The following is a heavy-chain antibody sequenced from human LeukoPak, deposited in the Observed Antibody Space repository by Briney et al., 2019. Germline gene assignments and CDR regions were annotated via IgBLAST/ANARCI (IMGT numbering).Heavy chain of an antibody. CDR3: ARGQRTTNDAFDI. V-gene: IGHV6-1*01. CDR1: GDSVSNNRAD. CDR2: TYYRSNLYN. J-gene: IGHJ3*02. Sequence: SQTLSLTCAISGDSVSNNRADWNWIRQSPSRGLEWLGRTYYRSNLYNDYALSVKSRITINPDTSKNQFSLQLNSVTPEDTAVYYCARGQRTTNDAFDIWGQGTMVTVSS. D-gene: IGHD1-1*01.